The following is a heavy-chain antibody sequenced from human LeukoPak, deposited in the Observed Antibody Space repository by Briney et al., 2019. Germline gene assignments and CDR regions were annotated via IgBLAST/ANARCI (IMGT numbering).Heavy chain of an antibody. CDR3: AKAELRSHAFDI. CDR1: GGSISSYY. D-gene: IGHD1-7*01. Sequence: PSETLSLTCTVSGGSISSYYWSWIRQPAGKGLEWIGYIYYSGSTNYNPSLKSRVTISVDTSKNQFSLKLSSVTAADTAVYYCAKAELRSHAFDIWGQGTMVTVSS. CDR2: IYYSGST. J-gene: IGHJ3*02. V-gene: IGHV4-59*01.